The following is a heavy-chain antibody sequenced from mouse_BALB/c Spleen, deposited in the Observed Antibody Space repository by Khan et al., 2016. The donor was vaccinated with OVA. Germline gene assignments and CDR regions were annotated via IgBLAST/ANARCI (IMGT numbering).Heavy chain of an antibody. D-gene: IGHD2-14*01. CDR2: INPSNGYT. CDR3: VRDGAYHRNDGWFAY. CDR1: GYTFTSYT. Sequence: VQLQQSGAELARPGASVKMSCKASGYTFTSYTIHWIKKRPGQGLEWIGYINPSNGYTNYNQKFKDKATLTTEKDSTTAYLQLSSMTSNESAVYNCVRDGAYHRNDGWFAYWGQGTLVTVSA. V-gene: IGHV1-4*01. J-gene: IGHJ3*01.